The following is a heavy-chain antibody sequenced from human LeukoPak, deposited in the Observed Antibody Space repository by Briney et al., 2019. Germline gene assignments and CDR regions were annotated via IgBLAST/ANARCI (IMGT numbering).Heavy chain of an antibody. CDR1: GYSLTELS. V-gene: IGHV1-24*01. CDR2: FDPEDGET. Sequence: ASVKVSCKVSGYSLTELSMHWVRQAPGKGLEWMGGFDPEDGETIYAQKFQGRVTMTRNTSISTAYMELSSLRSEDTAVYYCARGGGYYGSGSLYYFDYWGQGTLVTVSS. CDR3: ARGGGYYGSGSLYYFDY. D-gene: IGHD3-10*01. J-gene: IGHJ4*02.